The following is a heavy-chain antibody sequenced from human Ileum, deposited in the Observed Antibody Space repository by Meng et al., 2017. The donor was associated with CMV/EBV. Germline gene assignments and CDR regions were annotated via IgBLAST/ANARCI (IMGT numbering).Heavy chain of an antibody. CDR2: TYYRSRWYN. J-gene: IGHJ4*02. CDR1: GDSVSGNSVA. D-gene: IGHD6-13*01. CDR3: ARGESSSLDY. Sequence: QVQLQQSGPGLAKPTQTLSLTLASSGDSVSGNSVAWNWIRQSPSRGLEWLGRTYYRSRWYNDYAESVKSRITINPDTSTNQFSLDLSSVTPEDTAIDYCARGESSSLDYWGQGTLVTVSS. V-gene: IGHV6-1*01.